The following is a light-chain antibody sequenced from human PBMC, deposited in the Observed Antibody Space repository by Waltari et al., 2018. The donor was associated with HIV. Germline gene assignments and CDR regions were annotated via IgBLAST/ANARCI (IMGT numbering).Light chain of an antibody. CDR2: GAS. CDR1: QRLSSTY. V-gene: IGKV3-20*01. J-gene: IGKJ3*01. Sequence: EIVLTQSPGTLSLSPGERATLSCRASQRLSSTYLAWYQQKPGQAPRVLIYGASTRATGIPDRFSGSGCGTDFTLTISRLEPEDFAVYYWQQYGNASTFGPGTKVDIK. CDR3: QQYGNAST.